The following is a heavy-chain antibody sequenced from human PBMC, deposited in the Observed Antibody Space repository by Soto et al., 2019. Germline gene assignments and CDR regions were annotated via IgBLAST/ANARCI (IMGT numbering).Heavy chain of an antibody. CDR3: ARDRRAVAFFDY. CDR2: IWYDGSNK. Sequence: GGSLRLSCAASGFTFSSYGMHWVRQAPGKGLEWVAVIWYDGSNKYYADSVKGRFTISRDNSKNTLYLQMNSLRAEDTAVYYCARDRRAVAFFDYWGQGTLVTVSS. CDR1: GFTFSSYG. V-gene: IGHV3-33*01. J-gene: IGHJ4*02. D-gene: IGHD6-19*01.